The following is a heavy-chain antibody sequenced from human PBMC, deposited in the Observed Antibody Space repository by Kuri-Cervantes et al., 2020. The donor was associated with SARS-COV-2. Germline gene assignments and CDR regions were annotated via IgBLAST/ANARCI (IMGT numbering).Heavy chain of an antibody. J-gene: IGHJ4*02. CDR2: IRSKANSYAT. Sequence: GESLKISCAASGFTFGGPAMHWVRQASGKGLEWVGRIRSKANSYATAYAASVKGRFTISRDDSKNTAYLQMNSLKTEDTAVYYCTSPTVFNYWGQGTLVTVSS. V-gene: IGHV3-73*01. CDR3: TSPTVFNY. CDR1: GFTFGGPA.